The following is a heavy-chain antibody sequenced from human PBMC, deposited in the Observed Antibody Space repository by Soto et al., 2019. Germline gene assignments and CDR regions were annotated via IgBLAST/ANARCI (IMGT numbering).Heavy chain of an antibody. Sequence: PGGSLRLSCAASGFTFSSYWMSWVRQAPGKGLEWVANIKQDGSEKYYVDSVKGRFTISRDNAKNSLYLQMNSLRAEDTVVYYCASGHCSGGSCYSDAFDIWGQGTMVTVSS. J-gene: IGHJ3*02. CDR3: ASGHCSGGSCYSDAFDI. V-gene: IGHV3-7*01. CDR1: GFTFSSYW. CDR2: IKQDGSEK. D-gene: IGHD2-15*01.